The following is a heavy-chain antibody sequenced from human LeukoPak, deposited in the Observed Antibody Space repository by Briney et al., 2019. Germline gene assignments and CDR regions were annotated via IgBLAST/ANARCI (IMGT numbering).Heavy chain of an antibody. J-gene: IGHJ5*02. CDR2: IYTSGST. CDR3: ARELEVLREYYDSSPFDP. CDR1: GDSISSGDYY. V-gene: IGHV4-61*02. D-gene: IGHD3-22*01. Sequence: SQTLSLTCTVSGDSISSGDYYWSWIRQPAGKGLEWIGRIYTSGSTNYNPSLKSRVTMSVDTSKNQFSLKLSSVTAAATAVYYCARELEVLREYYDSSPFDPWGQGTLVTVSS.